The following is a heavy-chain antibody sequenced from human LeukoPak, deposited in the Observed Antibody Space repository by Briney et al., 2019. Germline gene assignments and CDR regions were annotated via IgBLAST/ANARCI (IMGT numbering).Heavy chain of an antibody. CDR2: PSYDGSQT. CDR3: ARVGRAYDFWDYLDY. CDR1: GFTFSNYA. Sequence: PGRSLRLSCAASGFTFSNYAMHWVRQAPGKGLEWVTIPSYDGSQTYYADSVKGRFTISRDNSKNTLFLQMNSLRAEDTAIYYCARVGRAYDFWDYLDYWGQGTPVTVSS. V-gene: IGHV3-30*04. J-gene: IGHJ4*02. D-gene: IGHD3-3*01.